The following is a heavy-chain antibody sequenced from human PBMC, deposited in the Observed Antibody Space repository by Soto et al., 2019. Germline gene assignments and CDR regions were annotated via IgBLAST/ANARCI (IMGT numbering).Heavy chain of an antibody. CDR3: AREWYNWNYGPWYFDL. Sequence: QVQLVESGGGVVQPGRSLRLSCAASGFTFSSYGMHWVRQAPGKGLEWVAVIWYDGSNKYYADSVKGRFTISRDNSKNTLYLQMNSLRAEDTAVYYCAREWYNWNYGPWYFDLWGRGTLVTVSS. CDR2: IWYDGSNK. CDR1: GFTFSSYG. V-gene: IGHV3-33*01. J-gene: IGHJ2*01. D-gene: IGHD1-7*01.